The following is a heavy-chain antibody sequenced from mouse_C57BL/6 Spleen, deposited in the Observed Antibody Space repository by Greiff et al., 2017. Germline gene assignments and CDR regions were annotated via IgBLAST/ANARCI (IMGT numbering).Heavy chain of an antibody. J-gene: IGHJ4*01. Sequence: VQLKQSGPGLVKPSQSLSLTCSVTGYSITSGYYWNWIRQFPGNKLEWMGYISYDGSNHYNPSLKNRISITRDTSKNQFFLKLNSVTTEDTATYYCARGGDYAMDYWGQGTSVTVSS. CDR2: ISYDGSN. V-gene: IGHV3-6*01. CDR1: GYSITSGYY. CDR3: ARGGDYAMDY.